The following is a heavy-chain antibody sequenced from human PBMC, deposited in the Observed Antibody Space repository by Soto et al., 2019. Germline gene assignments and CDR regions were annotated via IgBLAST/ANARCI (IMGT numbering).Heavy chain of an antibody. J-gene: IGHJ5*02. V-gene: IGHV4-34*01. CDR3: ARGRSGRSITIFGVVIVWFDP. Sequence: PSETLSLTCAVYGGSFSGYYWSWIRQPPGKGLEWIGEINHSGSTNYNPSLKSRVTISVDTSKNQFSLKLSSVTAADTAVYYCARGRSGRSITIFGVVIVWFDPWGQGTLVTVSS. CDR1: GGSFSGYY. D-gene: IGHD3-3*01. CDR2: INHSGST.